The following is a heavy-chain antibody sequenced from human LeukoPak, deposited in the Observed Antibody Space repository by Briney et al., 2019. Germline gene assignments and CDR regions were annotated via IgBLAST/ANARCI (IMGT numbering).Heavy chain of an antibody. V-gene: IGHV3-48*04. CDR1: GFTFSTYA. CDR3: AREGGSGWPYFDY. D-gene: IGHD6-19*01. J-gene: IGHJ4*02. Sequence: PGRSLRLSCAASGFTFSTYAMHWVRQAPGKWLEWVSYISSSGSTIYYADSVKGRFTISRDNAKNSLYLQMNSLRAEDTAVYYCAREGGSGWPYFDYWGQGTLVTVSS. CDR2: ISSSGSTI.